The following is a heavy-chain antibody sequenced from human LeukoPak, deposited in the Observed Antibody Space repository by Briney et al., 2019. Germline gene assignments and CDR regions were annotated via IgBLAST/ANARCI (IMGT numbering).Heavy chain of an antibody. D-gene: IGHD1-1*01. Sequence: GGSLRLSCAASGFSLTSNAMTWVRQAPGKGLEWVSTISGNGLSTWYADSVKGRFTISRDTSKNTLSLQMNTLRAEDTAVYYCAKTGQLDSWGQGTLVTVSS. CDR1: GFSLTSNA. J-gene: IGHJ4*02. CDR3: AKTGQLDS. CDR2: ISGNGLST. V-gene: IGHV3-23*01.